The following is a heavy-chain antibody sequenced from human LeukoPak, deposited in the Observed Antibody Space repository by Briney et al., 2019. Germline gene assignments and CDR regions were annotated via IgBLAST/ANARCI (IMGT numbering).Heavy chain of an antibody. V-gene: IGHV3-9*03. CDR1: GFTFDDYA. CDR3: AKGDSSGWYGGDAFDI. D-gene: IGHD6-19*01. J-gene: IGHJ3*02. CDR2: ISWNSGSI. Sequence: GGSLRLSCEASGFTFDDYAMHWVRQAPGKGLEWVSGISWNSGSIGYADSVKGRFTISRDNAKNSLYLQMNSLRAEDMALYYCAKGDSSGWYGGDAFDIWGQGTMVTVSS.